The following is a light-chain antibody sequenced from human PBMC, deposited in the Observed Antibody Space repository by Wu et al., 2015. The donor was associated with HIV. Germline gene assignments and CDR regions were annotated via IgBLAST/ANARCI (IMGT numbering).Light chain of an antibody. J-gene: IGKJ4*01. CDR2: KAS. CDR1: QSISSW. Sequence: DIQMTQSPSTLSASVGDRVTITCRASQSISSWLAWYQQKPGKAPKLLIYKASSLESGVPSRFSGSGSGTEFTLTISSLQPDDFATYYCQTVIIVNSVTFGGGTKVE. CDR3: QTVIIVNSVT. V-gene: IGKV1-5*03.